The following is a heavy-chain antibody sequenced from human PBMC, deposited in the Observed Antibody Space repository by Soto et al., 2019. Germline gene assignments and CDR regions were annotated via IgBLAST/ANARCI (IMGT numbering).Heavy chain of an antibody. CDR1: GGTFSSYA. Sequence: QVQLVQSGAEVKKPGSSVKVSCKASGGTFSSYAISWVRQAPGQGLEWMGGIIPIFGTANYAQKFQGRVTITADESTRTVYMELSSLRSEDTAVYYCARVYCSGGSCYSLHYFDYWGQGTLVTVSS. CDR2: IIPIFGTA. D-gene: IGHD2-15*01. CDR3: ARVYCSGGSCYSLHYFDY. V-gene: IGHV1-69*12. J-gene: IGHJ4*02.